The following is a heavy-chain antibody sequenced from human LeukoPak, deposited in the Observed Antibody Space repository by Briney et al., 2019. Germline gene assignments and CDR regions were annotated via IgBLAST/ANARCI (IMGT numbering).Heavy chain of an antibody. Sequence: PGGSLKLSCAASGFTFSSYAMSWVRQAPGNGLEWVSAISGSGGSTYYADSVKGRFTISRDNSKNTLYLQMNSQRAEDTAVYYCAKDPYYYDSSGYYYPTFFDYWGQGTLVTVSS. CDR2: ISGSGGST. CDR3: AKDPYYYDSSGYYYPTFFDY. J-gene: IGHJ4*02. V-gene: IGHV3-23*01. CDR1: GFTFSSYA. D-gene: IGHD3-22*01.